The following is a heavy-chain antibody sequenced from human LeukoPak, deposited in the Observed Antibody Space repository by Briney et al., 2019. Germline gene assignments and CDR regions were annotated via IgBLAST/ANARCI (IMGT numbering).Heavy chain of an antibody. Sequence: ASVKVSCKASGYTFTGYYMHWVRQAPGQGLEWMGRINPKSGGTNYAQKFQGRVTMTRDTSISTAHMELSRLRSDDTAVYYCAREDNLGSGSSPNDYWGQGTLVTVSS. CDR3: AREDNLGSGSSPNDY. D-gene: IGHD6-19*01. CDR1: GYTFTGYY. CDR2: INPKSGGT. J-gene: IGHJ4*02. V-gene: IGHV1-2*06.